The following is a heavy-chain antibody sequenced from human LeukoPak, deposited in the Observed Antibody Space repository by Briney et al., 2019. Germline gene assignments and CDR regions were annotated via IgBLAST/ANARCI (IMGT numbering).Heavy chain of an antibody. CDR1: GYTFTRFY. J-gene: IGHJ4*02. CDR3: AREMGAFGTAIDY. Sequence: GASVKVSCKASGYTFTRFYMHWVRQAPGQGLEWMGLINPNSGSTNFAQKFQGRVTMTTDTSTSTAYMELRSLRSDDTAVYYCAREMGAFGTAIDYWGQGTLVTVSS. D-gene: IGHD1-1*01. CDR2: INPNSGST. V-gene: IGHV1-46*01.